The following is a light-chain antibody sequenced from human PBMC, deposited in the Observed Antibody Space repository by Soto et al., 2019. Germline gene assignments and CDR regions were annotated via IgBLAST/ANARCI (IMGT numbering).Light chain of an antibody. V-gene: IGKV1-6*01. CDR1: QVTRSA. J-gene: IGKJ1*01. Sequence: IHVTHSPSSLSASVLYSVTITFLTSQVTRSALGWYQQKPGKVPKLLIYAASTLRSGVPSRFSGSGSGRDFTLTISSLQPEDFATYYCLLDYSYFWAFGQGTKVDIK. CDR2: AAS. CDR3: LLDYSYFWA.